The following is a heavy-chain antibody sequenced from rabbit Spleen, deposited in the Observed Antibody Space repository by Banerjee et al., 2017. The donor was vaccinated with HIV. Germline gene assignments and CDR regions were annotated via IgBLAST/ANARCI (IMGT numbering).Heavy chain of an antibody. CDR1: GVSFSGNSY. Sequence: QSLEESGGDLVKPGASLTLTCTASGVSFSGNSYMCLFRQAPGKGLEWIACIDTGSSGFTYFASWAKGRFTISKTSSTTVTLQMTSLTAADTATYFCARDTSSSFSSYGMDLWGPGTLVTVS. D-gene: IGHD1-1*01. J-gene: IGHJ6*01. V-gene: IGHV1S40*01. CDR3: ARDTSSSFSSYGMDL. CDR2: IDTGSSGFT.